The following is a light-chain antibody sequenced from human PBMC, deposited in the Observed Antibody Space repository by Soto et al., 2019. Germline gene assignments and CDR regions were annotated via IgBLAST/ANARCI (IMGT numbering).Light chain of an antibody. CDR1: QSVSDSY. V-gene: IGKV3-20*01. CDR2: AS. CDR3: KHYGTSAL. Sequence: EIVLTQSPGTLSLSPGERATLSCRASQSVSDSYLACYQQKPGQAPRLLIYASSRATAIPDRFSGSGSGTDFTLTISRLEPEDFAVYYCKHYGTSALFGPGTKVDIK. J-gene: IGKJ3*01.